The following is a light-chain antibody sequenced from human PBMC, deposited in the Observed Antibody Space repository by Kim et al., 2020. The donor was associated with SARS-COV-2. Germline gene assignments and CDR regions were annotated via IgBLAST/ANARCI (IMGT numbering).Light chain of an antibody. V-gene: IGLV2-18*02. CDR3: CSYLTSATPWV. Sequence: QSALIQPPSVSGSPGQSVTISCTGTSSDVGSYDSVSWYQLHPGAVPNPMLYNVNTQPSGVPDRFSGSKSGNTASTTISGLQAEDEADYLCCSYLTSATPWVFGGGTKLTVL. CDR2: NVN. CDR1: SSDVGSYDS. J-gene: IGLJ3*02.